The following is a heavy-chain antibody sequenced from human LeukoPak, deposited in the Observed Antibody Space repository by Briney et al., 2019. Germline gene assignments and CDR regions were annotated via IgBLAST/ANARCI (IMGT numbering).Heavy chain of an antibody. V-gene: IGHV1-18*01. CDR2: ISAYNGST. D-gene: IGHD2-2*01. Sequence: GASVKVSCKASGYTFTSYGISWVRQAPGQGLEWMGWISAYNGSTNYAQKLQGRVTMTTDTSTSTAYMELRSLRSDDTAVYYCARSSVVPAAEYYYYYMDVWGKGTTVTVSS. J-gene: IGHJ6*03. CDR3: ARSSVVPAAEYYYYYMDV. CDR1: GYTFTSYG.